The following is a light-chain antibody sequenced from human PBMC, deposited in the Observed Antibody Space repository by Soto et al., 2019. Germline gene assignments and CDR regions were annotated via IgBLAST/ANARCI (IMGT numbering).Light chain of an antibody. J-gene: IGKJ1*01. Sequence: DIQMTQSPSFLSASVGDRVTITCRASQSISTFLNWYQQIPGKAPNLLIYGASILQGGVPSRFSGSGSGTDFTLTFTSLQPEDSATYYCQQGYRTPRTFGQGTKVDIK. CDR3: QQGYRTPRT. V-gene: IGKV1-39*01. CDR1: QSISTF. CDR2: GAS.